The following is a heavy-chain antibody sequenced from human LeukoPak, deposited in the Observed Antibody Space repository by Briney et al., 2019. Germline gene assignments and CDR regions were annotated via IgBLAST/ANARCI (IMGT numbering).Heavy chain of an antibody. D-gene: IGHD4-17*01. J-gene: IGHJ3*02. V-gene: IGHV3-23*01. Sequence: GGSLRLSCAAPGFTFSSYTLSGVRQAPGKGREGVSAISGSGGGTYYADSVKGRFTISRDNSKNTLNLQMNSLRAEDTAVYYCAKGRFYGPTAGSFDIWGQGTMVTVSP. CDR2: ISGSGGGT. CDR1: GFTFSSYT. CDR3: AKGRFYGPTAGSFDI.